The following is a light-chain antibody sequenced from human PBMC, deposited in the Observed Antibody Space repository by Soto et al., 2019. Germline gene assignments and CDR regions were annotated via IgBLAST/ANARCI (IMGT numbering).Light chain of an antibody. J-gene: IGKJ5*01. Sequence: MTQSPSSVSASVGDTVTITCRASQVISSNVAWYQQKPGQAPRLLIYSASTRATGIPAEFSGSGSGTEFTLTISSLQSEDFAVYYCQQFNHWPAITFGQGTRLEIK. CDR3: QQFNHWPAIT. CDR2: SAS. V-gene: IGKV3-15*01. CDR1: QVISSN.